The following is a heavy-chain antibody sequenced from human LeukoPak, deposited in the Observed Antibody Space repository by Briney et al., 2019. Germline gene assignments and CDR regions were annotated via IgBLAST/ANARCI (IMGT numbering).Heavy chain of an antibody. CDR3: ARDLSLAMPGGFDY. J-gene: IGHJ4*02. CDR1: GFTFRRYS. D-gene: IGHD1-26*01. V-gene: IGHV3-21*01. CDR2: ISSGSDYI. Sequence: PGGSLRLSCAASGFTFRRYSMNWVRQAPGKGLEWVSTISSGSDYIYYADSVRGRFIISRDNFRNSVFLEVNSLRAEDTAIYYCARDLSLAMPGGFDYWGQGILVTVSS.